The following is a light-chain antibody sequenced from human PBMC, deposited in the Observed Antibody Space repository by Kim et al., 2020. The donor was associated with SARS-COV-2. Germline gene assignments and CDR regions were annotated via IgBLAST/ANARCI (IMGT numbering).Light chain of an antibody. J-gene: IGLJ3*02. CDR3: AAWDDSLSGRV. Sequence: ELTQPPSASGTPGQRVTISCSGSSSNIGSNYVYWYQQLPGTAPILLIYSNNQRPSGVPDRFSGSKSGTSASLAISGLRSEDEADYYCAAWDDSLSGRVFGGGTQLTVL. V-gene: IGLV1-47*02. CDR1: SSNIGSNY. CDR2: SNN.